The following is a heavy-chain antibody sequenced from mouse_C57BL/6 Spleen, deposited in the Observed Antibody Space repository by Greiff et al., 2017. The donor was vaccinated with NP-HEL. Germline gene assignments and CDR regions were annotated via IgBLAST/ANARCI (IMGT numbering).Heavy chain of an antibody. CDR1: GYTFTTYP. D-gene: IGHD2-4*01. CDR3: ARGDDYGGYFDY. CDR2: FHPYNDDT. Sequence: VKLVESGAELVKPGASVKMSCKASGYTFTTYPIEWMKQNHGKSLEWIGNFHPYNDDTKFNEKFKGKATLTVEKSSSTVYLELSRLTSDDSAVYYCARGDDYGGYFDYWGQGTTLTVSS. V-gene: IGHV1-47*01. J-gene: IGHJ2*01.